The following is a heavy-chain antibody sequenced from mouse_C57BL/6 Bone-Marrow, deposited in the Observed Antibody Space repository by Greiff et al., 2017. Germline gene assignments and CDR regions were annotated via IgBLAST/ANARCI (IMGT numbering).Heavy chain of an antibody. J-gene: IGHJ4*01. D-gene: IGHD5-5*01. CDR3: TRDYHTASYAMDY. CDR1: GFTFSSYA. CDR2: ISSGGDYI. Sequence: EVKLVESGEGLVKPGGSLKLSCAASGFTFSSYAMSWVRQTPEKRLEWVAYISSGGDYIYYADTVKGRFTISRDKARNTLYLQMSSMKSEDTAMYYCTRDYHTASYAMDYWGQGTSVTVSS. V-gene: IGHV5-9-1*02.